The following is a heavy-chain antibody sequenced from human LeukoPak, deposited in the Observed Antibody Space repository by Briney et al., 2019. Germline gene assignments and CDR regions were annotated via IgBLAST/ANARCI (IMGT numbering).Heavy chain of an antibody. J-gene: IGHJ6*02. D-gene: IGHD6-19*01. CDR1: GFTFSKHW. CDR2: IHIDENRK. Sequence: GGSLRLSCAASGFTFSKHWMHWVRQVPGKGLVSVSRIHIDENRKTYADSVKGRFTISRDNAKNTLYLQMNSLGVEDTAVYYCVRGSSDWNGMDVWGQGTTVTVSS. CDR3: VRGSSDWNGMDV. V-gene: IGHV3-74*01.